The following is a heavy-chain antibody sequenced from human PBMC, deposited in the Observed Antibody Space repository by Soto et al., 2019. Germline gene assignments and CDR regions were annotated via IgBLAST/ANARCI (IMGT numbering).Heavy chain of an antibody. V-gene: IGHV1-2*02. CDR2: IDPKNGGT. D-gene: IGHD1-26*01. CDR1: GYSISAYY. CDR3: GRDASGIFPY. Sequence: AAVKVSCKASGYSISAYYIHWVRQAPGQGLEWMGWIDPKNGGTVSAQKFQGRLTMTRDTSISTVYMDLSGLTSDDTALYYCGRDASGIFPYWGQGSLVTVSS. J-gene: IGHJ4*02.